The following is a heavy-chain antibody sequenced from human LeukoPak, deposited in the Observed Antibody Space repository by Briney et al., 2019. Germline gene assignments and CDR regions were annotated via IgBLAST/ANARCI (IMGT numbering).Heavy chain of an antibody. D-gene: IGHD3-16*02. V-gene: IGHV1-24*01. CDR2: FDPEEGET. Sequence: ASVKVSCKASGGTFSSYAISWVRQAPGKGLEWMGGFDPEEGETIYAQKFQGRVTMTEDTSTDTAYMELSSLRSEDTAVYYCATPPPGIMITFGGVIVLYFQHWGQGTLVTVSS. CDR1: GGTFSSYA. CDR3: ATPPPGIMITFGGVIVLYFQH. J-gene: IGHJ1*01.